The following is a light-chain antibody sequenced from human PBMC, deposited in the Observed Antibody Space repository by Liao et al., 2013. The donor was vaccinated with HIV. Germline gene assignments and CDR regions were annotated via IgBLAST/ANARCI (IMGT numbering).Light chain of an antibody. CDR3: QVWDSSSDHYF. Sequence: SYELTQPPSVSVAPGKTARITCGGNDIGSKSVHWYQQKPGQAPVVVIYYDTDRPSGIPERFSGSNSGNTATLTISRVEAGDEADYYCQVWDSSSDHYFFGTGTKVTVL. CDR2: YDT. V-gene: IGLV3-21*04. J-gene: IGLJ1*01. CDR1: DIGSKS.